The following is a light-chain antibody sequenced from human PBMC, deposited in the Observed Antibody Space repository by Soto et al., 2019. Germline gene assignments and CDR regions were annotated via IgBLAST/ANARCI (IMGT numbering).Light chain of an antibody. CDR3: AAWDDSLNGPM. Sequence: QPVLTQPPSASGTPGHRVIISCSGSTSNLGSNSVNWYQQLPGTAPKLLIYSDTQRPSGVPDRFSGSKSGASASLAISGLHSDDEADYYCAAWDDSLNGPMFGGGTKLTVL. V-gene: IGLV1-44*01. J-gene: IGLJ3*02. CDR1: TSNLGSNS. CDR2: SDT.